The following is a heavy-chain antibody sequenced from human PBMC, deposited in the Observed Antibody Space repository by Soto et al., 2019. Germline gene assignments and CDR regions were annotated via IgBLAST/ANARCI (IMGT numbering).Heavy chain of an antibody. J-gene: IGHJ4*02. CDR1: GGSISRSSYY. CDR2: IYYSGST. Sequence: QLQLQESGPGLVKPSETLSLTCTVSGGSISRSSYYWGWIRQPPGKGLEWIGSIYYSGSTYYNPSLKSRATIPVDTSKNQSSLKLSSVPAADTAVYYCARHDYGGFGLWGQGTLVTVSS. D-gene: IGHD4-17*01. V-gene: IGHV4-39*01. CDR3: ARHDYGGFGL.